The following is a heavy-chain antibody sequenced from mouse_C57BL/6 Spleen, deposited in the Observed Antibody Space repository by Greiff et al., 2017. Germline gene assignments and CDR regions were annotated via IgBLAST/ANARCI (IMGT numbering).Heavy chain of an antibody. CDR3: ARVYYGNFLPYAMDY. CDR1: GYTFTSYW. D-gene: IGHD2-1*01. V-gene: IGHV1-64*01. J-gene: IGHJ4*01. CDR2: IHPNSGST. Sequence: QVQLQQPGAELVKPGASVKLSCKASGYTFTSYWMHWVKQRPGQGLEWIGMIHPNSGSTNYNEKFKSKATLTVDKSSSTAYMQLSSLTSEDSAVYYCARVYYGNFLPYAMDYWGQGTSVTVSS.